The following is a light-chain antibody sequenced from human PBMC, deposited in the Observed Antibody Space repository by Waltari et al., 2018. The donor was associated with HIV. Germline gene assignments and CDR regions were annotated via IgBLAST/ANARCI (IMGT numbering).Light chain of an antibody. CDR1: TPDIGNNY. CDR3: AAWDDIRSGWI. V-gene: IGLV1-47*01. J-gene: IGLJ2*01. CDR2: KND. Sequence: QSVLTQTPSASGTPGQRVTISCSGSTPDIGNNYVYWFQQFPGTPPKVLIYKNDQRPSGVSDRFSASKSGTSASLAISGLRTEDESDFYCAAWDDIRSGWIFGGGTKLTVL.